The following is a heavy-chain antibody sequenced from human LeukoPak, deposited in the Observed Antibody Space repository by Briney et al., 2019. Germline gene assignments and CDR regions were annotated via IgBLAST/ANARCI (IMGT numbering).Heavy chain of an antibody. Sequence: QPGGSLRLSCAASGLTFSSYGMHWVRQAPGKGLEWVAFIRYDGSNKYYADSVKGRFTISRDNSKNTLYLQMNSLRAEDTAVYYCAKDHAYCSTTSCPSDYWGQGTLVTVSS. J-gene: IGHJ4*02. V-gene: IGHV3-30*02. CDR2: IRYDGSNK. D-gene: IGHD2-2*01. CDR1: GLTFSSYG. CDR3: AKDHAYCSTTSCPSDY.